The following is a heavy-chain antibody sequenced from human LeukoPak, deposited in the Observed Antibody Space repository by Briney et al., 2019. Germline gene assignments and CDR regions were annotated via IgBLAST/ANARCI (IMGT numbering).Heavy chain of an antibody. Sequence: PSQTLSLTCTVSGGSISSGDYYWSWIRQPPGKGLEWIGYIYYSGSTYYNPSLKSRVTISVDTSKNQFSLKLSSVTAADTAVYYCAGVLYSYGYLFDYWGQGTLVTVSS. CDR3: AGVLYSYGYLFDY. CDR2: IYYSGST. CDR1: GGSISSGDYY. J-gene: IGHJ4*02. V-gene: IGHV4-30-4*01. D-gene: IGHD5-18*01.